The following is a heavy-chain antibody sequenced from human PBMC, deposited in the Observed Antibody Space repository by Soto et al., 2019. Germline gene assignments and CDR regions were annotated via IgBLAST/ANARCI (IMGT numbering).Heavy chain of an antibody. D-gene: IGHD2-2*01. CDR3: ARGQLDIVVVPAAISYYYYYGMDV. CDR1: GGSFSGYY. V-gene: IGHV4-34*01. Sequence: PSETLSLTCAVYGGSFSGYYWSWIRQPPGKGLEWIGEINHSGSTNYNPSLKSRVTISVDTSKNQFSLKLSSVTAADTAVYYCARGQLDIVVVPAAISYYYYYGMDVWGQGTTVTVS. CDR2: INHSGST. J-gene: IGHJ6*02.